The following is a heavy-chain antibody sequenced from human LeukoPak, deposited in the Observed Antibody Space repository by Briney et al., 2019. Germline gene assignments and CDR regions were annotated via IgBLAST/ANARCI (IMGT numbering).Heavy chain of an antibody. CDR2: INPDGSTT. Sequence: GGSLRLSCAASGFTIGTYWIHWVRQAPGKGLVWVSRINPDGSTTYYADSVKGRITISRDNAKNTLYLQMNSLRAEDTAVYYCVRGVADSYGQFDNWGQGTLVTVSS. V-gene: IGHV3-74*01. D-gene: IGHD3-10*01. J-gene: IGHJ4*02. CDR1: GFTIGTYW. CDR3: VRGVADSYGQFDN.